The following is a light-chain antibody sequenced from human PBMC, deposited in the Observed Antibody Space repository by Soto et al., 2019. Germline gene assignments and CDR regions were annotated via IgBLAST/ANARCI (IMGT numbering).Light chain of an antibody. J-gene: IGLJ2*01. Sequence: QSVLTQPPSASGSPGQSVTISCTGTSSDVGAYNYVSWYQQRPGKAPKLMIYEVTKRPSGVPDRFSGSKSGMTASLTVSGLRAEDEADYYCSSYAKAISVVFGGGTKLTV. CDR2: EVT. CDR1: SSDVGAYNY. CDR3: SSYAKAISVV. V-gene: IGLV2-8*01.